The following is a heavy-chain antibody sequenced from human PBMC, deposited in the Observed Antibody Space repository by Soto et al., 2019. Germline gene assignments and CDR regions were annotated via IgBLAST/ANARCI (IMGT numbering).Heavy chain of an antibody. V-gene: IGHV4-59*12. CDR3: VRDSPIGSTFSGYDGIDY. CDR2: IYYTGTT. J-gene: IGHJ4*02. D-gene: IGHD5-12*01. Sequence: SETLSLTCTASGASISHYFWSWIRQPPRKGLELVGCIYYTGTTHSNPSLKSRVTFSVDTSNKQLYLKLTSVTAADTAVYYCVRDSPIGSTFSGYDGIDYRGQGTLVTVSP. CDR1: GASISHYF.